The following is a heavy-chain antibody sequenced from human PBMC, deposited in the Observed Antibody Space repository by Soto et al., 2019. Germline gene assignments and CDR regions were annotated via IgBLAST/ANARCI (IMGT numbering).Heavy chain of an antibody. D-gene: IGHD2-21*02. CDR2: VNPSGGHT. CDR3: ARGGHVVVVTAALDY. V-gene: IGHV1-46*01. J-gene: IGHJ4*02. CDR1: GDTFTDYY. Sequence: QVQLVQSGAEVKKPGASVKVSCKASGDTFTDYYIHWVRQAPGQGLELIGTVNPSGGHTTYAQHFLGRMDLARDTSTSTLYMELTSLTSEDTAIYYCARGGHVVVVTAALDYWGQGTLVTVSS.